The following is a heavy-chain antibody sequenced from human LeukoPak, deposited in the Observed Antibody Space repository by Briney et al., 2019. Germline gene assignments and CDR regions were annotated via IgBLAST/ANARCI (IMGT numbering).Heavy chain of an antibody. Sequence: GRSLRLSCSASGFTVSSYGMHWVRQAPGKGLEWVAVISFDGTKKSYADAVMGRFTISRDNYENTLDLQMNSLTGEDTAVYFCARDHADSSSWSQYFDLWGRGTLVTVSS. CDR1: GFTVSSYG. CDR3: ARDHADSSSWSQYFDL. J-gene: IGHJ2*01. V-gene: IGHV3-30*03. CDR2: ISFDGTKK. D-gene: IGHD6-13*01.